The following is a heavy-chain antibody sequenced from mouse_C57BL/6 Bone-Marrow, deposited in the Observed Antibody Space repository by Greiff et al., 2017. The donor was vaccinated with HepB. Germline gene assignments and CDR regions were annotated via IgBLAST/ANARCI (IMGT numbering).Heavy chain of an antibody. J-gene: IGHJ3*01. CDR3: ARMGTGNYEAWFAY. CDR2: IWSGGST. V-gene: IGHV2-2*01. CDR1: GFSLTSYG. Sequence: VMLVESGPGLVQPSQSLSITCTVSGFSLTSYGVHWVRQSPGKGLEWLGVIWSGGSTDYNAAFISRLSISKDNSKSQVFFKMNSLQADDTAIYYCARMGTGNYEAWFAYWGQGTLVTVSA. D-gene: IGHD2-1*01.